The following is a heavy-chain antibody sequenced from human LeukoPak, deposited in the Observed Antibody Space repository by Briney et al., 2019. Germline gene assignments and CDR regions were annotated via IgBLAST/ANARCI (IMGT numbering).Heavy chain of an antibody. J-gene: IGHJ4*02. Sequence: GRSLRLSCAASGFTFSSYGMHWVRQAPGKGLEWVAVIWHDGSNKHYADSVKGRFTISRDNSKNTLYLQINSLRAEDTAVYYCAKKYCSGGSCYSDPIDYWGQGTLVIVSS. D-gene: IGHD2-15*01. V-gene: IGHV3-33*06. CDR2: IWHDGSNK. CDR1: GFTFSSYG. CDR3: AKKYCSGGSCYSDPIDY.